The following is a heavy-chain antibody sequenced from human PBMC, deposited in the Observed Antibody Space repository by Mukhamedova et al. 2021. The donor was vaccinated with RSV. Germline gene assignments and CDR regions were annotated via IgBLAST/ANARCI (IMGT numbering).Heavy chain of an antibody. V-gene: IGHV3-48*03. D-gene: IGHD1-26*01. CDR2: TSSSGITI. Sequence: EWVSYTSSSGITIYYADSVKGRFTMSRDNAENSLCLQMNSLRADDTGVYYCAREARDDAFDIWGQGTMVTVSS. J-gene: IGHJ3*02. CDR3: AREARDDAFDI.